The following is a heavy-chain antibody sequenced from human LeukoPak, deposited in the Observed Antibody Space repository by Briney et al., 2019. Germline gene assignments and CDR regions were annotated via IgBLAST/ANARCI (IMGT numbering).Heavy chain of an antibody. CDR3: AGYDILTGEGQNAFDI. CDR1: GYTFRSYD. Sequence: ASVKVSCKASGYTFRSYDINWVRQAPGQGLEWMGWINPNSGGTNYAQKFQGRVTMTRDTSISTAYMELSRLRSDDTAVYYCAGYDILTGEGQNAFDIWGQGTMVTVSS. CDR2: INPNSGGT. D-gene: IGHD3-9*01. J-gene: IGHJ3*02. V-gene: IGHV1-2*02.